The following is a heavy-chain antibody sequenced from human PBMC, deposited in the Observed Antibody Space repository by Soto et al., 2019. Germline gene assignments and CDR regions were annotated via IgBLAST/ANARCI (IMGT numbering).Heavy chain of an antibody. J-gene: IGHJ4*02. CDR1: GFNFNKYA. Sequence: EVQLLESGGDLVRPGESLRLSCAASGFNFNKYAMSWVRQAPGEGLEWVSGMSCCGGTASYADSVKGRFNIARDDSKNTLFLHMNSLRVEDTAEYYCAKAAGEQWLLPHLENWGRGTLVTVS. D-gene: IGHD6-19*01. CDR2: MSCCGGTA. V-gene: IGHV3-23*01. CDR3: AKAAGEQWLLPHLEN.